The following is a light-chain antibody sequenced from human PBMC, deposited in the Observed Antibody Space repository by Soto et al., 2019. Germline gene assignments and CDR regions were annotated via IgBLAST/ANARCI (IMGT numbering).Light chain of an antibody. Sequence: IVLTQSPATMSLSPGGRATLSCGASERVSSSYVAWYQMKAGLAPRLLIHDASTRASGIPDRFRGSKSGTDFTLTIRGLEPEDAALYYCQQYGSSPITFGQGTRLEIK. J-gene: IGKJ5*01. CDR1: ERVSSSY. CDR3: QQYGSSPIT. V-gene: IGKV3D-20*01. CDR2: DAS.